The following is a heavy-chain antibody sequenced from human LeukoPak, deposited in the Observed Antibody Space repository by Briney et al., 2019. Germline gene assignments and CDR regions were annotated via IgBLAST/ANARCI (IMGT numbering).Heavy chain of an antibody. D-gene: IGHD3-16*02. CDR1: GGSISSYY. J-gene: IGHJ4*02. Sequence: ASGTLSLTCTVSGGSISSYYWSWIRQPPGKGLEWIGYIYYSGSTNYNSSLKSRVTISVDMSKNQFSLKLSSVTAADTAVYYCARYVWGSYPTFEDYWGQGTLVTVSS. CDR3: ARYVWGSYPTFEDY. V-gene: IGHV4-59*01. CDR2: IYYSGST.